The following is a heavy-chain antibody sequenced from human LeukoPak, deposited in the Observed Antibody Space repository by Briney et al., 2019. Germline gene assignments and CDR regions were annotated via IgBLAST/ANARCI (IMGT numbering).Heavy chain of an antibody. CDR3: TRCGGRNYFGLDV. Sequence: GGSLRLSCATSGFTFSDHYMDWVRQAPGKGLEWVGRVKTKRHKYATEYAASVKGRFTISRDDSRSSLYLQMNSLQTDDTAVYFCTRCGGRNYFGLDVWGQGTTVTVSS. D-gene: IGHD2-21*01. J-gene: IGHJ6*02. CDR2: VKTKRHKYAT. CDR1: GFTFSDHY. V-gene: IGHV3-72*01.